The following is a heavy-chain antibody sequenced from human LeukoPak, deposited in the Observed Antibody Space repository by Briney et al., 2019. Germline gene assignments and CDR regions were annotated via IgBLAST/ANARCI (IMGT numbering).Heavy chain of an antibody. CDR3: AKGLWPYGDYAEGDDYFDY. CDR1: GFTFSSYG. D-gene: IGHD4-17*01. V-gene: IGHV3-30*18. J-gene: IGHJ4*02. CDR2: ISYDGSNK. Sequence: PGGSLRLSCAASGFTFSSYGMHWVRQAPGKGLEWVAVISYDGSNKYYADSVKGRFTISRDNSKNTLYLQMNSLRAEDTAVYYCAKGLWPYGDYAEGDDYFDYWGQGTLVTVSS.